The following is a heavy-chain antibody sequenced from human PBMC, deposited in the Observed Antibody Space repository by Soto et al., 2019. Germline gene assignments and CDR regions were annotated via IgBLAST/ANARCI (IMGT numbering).Heavy chain of an antibody. D-gene: IGHD6-6*01. Sequence: SETLSLTCAVYGGSFSGYYWSWIRQPPGKGLEWIGEINHSGSTNYNPSLKSRVTISVDTSKNQFSLKLSSVTAADTAVYYCARGGSIWGGGSSPLYYYYYYMDVWGKGTTVTVSS. CDR2: INHSGST. V-gene: IGHV4-34*01. CDR1: GGSFSGYY. CDR3: ARGGSIWGGGSSPLYYYYYYMDV. J-gene: IGHJ6*03.